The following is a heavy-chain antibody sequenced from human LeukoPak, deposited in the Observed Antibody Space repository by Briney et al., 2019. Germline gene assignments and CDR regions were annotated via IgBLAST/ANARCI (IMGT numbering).Heavy chain of an antibody. CDR2: ISSSTSYI. Sequence: PGGSLRLSCAASGFTFSSYGMSWVRQAPGKGLEWVSSISSSTSYIYYADSVKGRFTISRDNAKNSLYLQMNSLRAEDTAVYYCARDSVVVPASYYYYGMDVWGQGTTVTVSS. CDR3: ARDSVVVPASYYYYGMDV. CDR1: GFTFSSYG. D-gene: IGHD2-2*01. J-gene: IGHJ6*02. V-gene: IGHV3-21*01.